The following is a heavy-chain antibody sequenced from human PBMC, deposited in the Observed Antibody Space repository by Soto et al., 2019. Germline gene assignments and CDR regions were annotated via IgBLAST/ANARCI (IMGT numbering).Heavy chain of an antibody. CDR2: VSGYNGDT. CDR1: GYTFSRYG. Sequence: QGQLVQSGPEVKKPGASVKVSCKASGYTFSRYGISWVRQAPGQGLEWMGWVSGYNGDTKYAQKVQGRVTMTIDTAXXTAAMELRSLPSDDTAKYYCAKNGQPPYYYDGMDVWGQGTTVTVSS. J-gene: IGHJ6*02. CDR3: AKNGQPPYYYDGMDV. V-gene: IGHV1-18*01. D-gene: IGHD2-8*01.